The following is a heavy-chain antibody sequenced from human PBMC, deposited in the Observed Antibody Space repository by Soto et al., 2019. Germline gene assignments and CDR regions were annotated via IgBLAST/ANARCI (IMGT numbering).Heavy chain of an antibody. J-gene: IGHJ5*02. D-gene: IGHD7-27*01. V-gene: IGHV4-59*08. CDR3: ARHYKAGLGPAS. Sequence: TSETLSLTCTVSGGSISTSYWSWIRQPPGRGLEWIGYINYSGSTNYNPSLKSRVTISADTSKKHFSLKLSSVTAADTAVYYCARHYKAGLGPASSGQGTLVTVSS. CDR2: INYSGST. CDR1: GGSISTSY.